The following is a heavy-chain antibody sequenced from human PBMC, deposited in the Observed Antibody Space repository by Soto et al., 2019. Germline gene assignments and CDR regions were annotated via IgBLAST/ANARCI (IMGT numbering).Heavy chain of an antibody. D-gene: IGHD6-19*01. CDR2: ISGSGGST. CDR1: GFAFSTYW. Sequence: GGSLRLSCAASGFAFSTYWMSWIRQAPGKGLEWVSTISGSGGSTYYADSVKGRFTISRDNSKNTLYLQMNSLRAEDTAVYYSATTYSSGSSQFDIWGQGTMVTVSS. CDR3: ATTYSSGSSQFDI. V-gene: IGHV3-23*01. J-gene: IGHJ3*02.